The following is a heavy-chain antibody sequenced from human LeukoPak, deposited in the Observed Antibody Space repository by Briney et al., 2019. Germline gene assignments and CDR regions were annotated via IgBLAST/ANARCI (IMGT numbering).Heavy chain of an antibody. V-gene: IGHV4-39*07. D-gene: IGHD3-10*01. J-gene: IGHJ3*02. CDR1: GVSISSGSNY. CDR3: ARSDGYGLVGI. Sequence: SETLSLTCRVSGVSISSGSNYWGWIRQPPGKTLGWIGSIYSSGSTYYNSSLKSRVIILIDTAKNHFSLNLSSVTAADTAVYYCARSDGYGLVGIWGQGTMVTVSS. CDR2: IYSSGST.